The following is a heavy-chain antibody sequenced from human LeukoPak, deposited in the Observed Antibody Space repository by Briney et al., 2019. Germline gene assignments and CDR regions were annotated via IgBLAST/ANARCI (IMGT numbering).Heavy chain of an antibody. J-gene: IGHJ4*02. D-gene: IGHD4-23*01. CDR2: IYFGGGT. CDR1: NGSISSYY. Sequence: SETLSLTCTVSNGSISSYYWTWIRQPPGKGLEWIGYIYFGGGTKYNSSLQSRVIISVDTSKNQFSLKLTSVTAADTAVYYCARQNSKLYYFDYWGQGTLVTVSS. CDR3: ARQNSKLYYFDY. V-gene: IGHV4-59*08.